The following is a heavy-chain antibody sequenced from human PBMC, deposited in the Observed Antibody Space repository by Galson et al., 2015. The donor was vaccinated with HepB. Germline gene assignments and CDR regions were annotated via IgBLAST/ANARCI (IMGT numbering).Heavy chain of an antibody. CDR2: ISAYNGNT. CDR3: ARDPLLWFGELPPNAFDI. CDR1: GYTFTSYG. J-gene: IGHJ3*02. Sequence: SVKVSCKASGYTFTSYGISWVRQAPGQGLEWIGWISAYNGNTNYAQKLQGRVTMTTDTSTSTAHMELRSLRSDDTAVYYCARDPLLWFGELPPNAFDIWGQGTMVTVSS. V-gene: IGHV1-18*01. D-gene: IGHD3-10*01.